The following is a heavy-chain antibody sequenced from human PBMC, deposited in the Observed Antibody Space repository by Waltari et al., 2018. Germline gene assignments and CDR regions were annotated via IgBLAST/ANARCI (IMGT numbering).Heavy chain of an antibody. CDR1: GWSFSGYY. CDR3: ARLSRGAYCGGDCSRRAFDI. D-gene: IGHD2-21*01. V-gene: IGHV4-34*01. CDR2: INHSGST. Sequence: QVQLQQWGAGLLKPSETLSLTCAVYGWSFSGYYWSWIRQPPGKGLEWTGEINHSGSTNYNPSLKSRVTISVDTSKNQFSLKLSSVTAADTAVYYCARLSRGAYCGGDCSRRAFDIWGQGTMVTVSS. J-gene: IGHJ3*02.